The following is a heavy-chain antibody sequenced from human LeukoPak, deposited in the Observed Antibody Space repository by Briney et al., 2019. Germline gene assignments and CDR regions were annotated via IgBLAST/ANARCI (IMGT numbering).Heavy chain of an antibody. CDR2: ISSSSSYI. Sequence: PGGSLRLSCAASGFTFSSYSMNWVRQAPGKGLEWVSSISSSSSYIYYADSVKGRFTISRDNAKNSLYLQMNSLRAEDTAVYYCARYPARQLLFDYWGQGTLVTVSP. V-gene: IGHV3-21*01. CDR3: ARYPARQLLFDY. D-gene: IGHD5-24*01. CDR1: GFTFSSYS. J-gene: IGHJ4*02.